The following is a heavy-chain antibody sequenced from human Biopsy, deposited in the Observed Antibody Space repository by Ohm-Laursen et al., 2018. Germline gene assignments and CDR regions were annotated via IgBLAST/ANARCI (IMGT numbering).Heavy chain of an antibody. Sequence: SLRLSCTASGFTFSSHAMSWVRQAPGKGLECVSVINGSGGSTYYADSVKGRFTISRDNSKNTLFLQMDSLRADDTAVYYCVKAYSAIYWFDPWGQGTLVTVSS. CDR3: VKAYSAIYWFDP. V-gene: IGHV3-23*01. J-gene: IGHJ5*02. CDR2: INGSGGST. D-gene: IGHD2-21*01. CDR1: GFTFSSHA.